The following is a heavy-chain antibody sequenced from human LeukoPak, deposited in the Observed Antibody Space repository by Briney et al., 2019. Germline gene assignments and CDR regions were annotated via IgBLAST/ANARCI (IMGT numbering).Heavy chain of an antibody. J-gene: IGHJ3*02. D-gene: IGHD3-3*01. V-gene: IGHV4-59*01. CDR2: IYYSGST. Sequence: PSETLSLTCTVSGGSISSYYWSWIRQPPGKGLEWIGYIYYSGSTNYNPSLKSRVTISVDTSKNQFSLKLSSVTAADTAVYYCARARTIFGVVIISYAFDIWGQGTMVTVSS. CDR3: ARARTIFGVVIISYAFDI. CDR1: GGSISSYY.